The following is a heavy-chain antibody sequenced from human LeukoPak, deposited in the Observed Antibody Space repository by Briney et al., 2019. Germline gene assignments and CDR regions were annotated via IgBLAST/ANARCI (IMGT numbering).Heavy chain of an antibody. Sequence: PGGSLRLSCAASGFTFSSYAMHWVRQAPGKGLEWVAVMSYDGTNKYYADSVKGRFTISRDNSKNTLYLQMNSLRAEDTAVYYCAKGGSSSPRSTFDYWGQGTLLTVSS. CDR1: GFTFSSYA. D-gene: IGHD6-13*01. V-gene: IGHV3-30-3*01. CDR2: MSYDGTNK. J-gene: IGHJ4*02. CDR3: AKGGSSSPRSTFDY.